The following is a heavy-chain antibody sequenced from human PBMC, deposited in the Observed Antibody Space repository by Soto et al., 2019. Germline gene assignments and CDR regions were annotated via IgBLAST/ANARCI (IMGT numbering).Heavy chain of an antibody. CDR3: ARDPYDFWSCYLYYYYMDV. Sequence: ASVKVSCKASGYTFTSYYMHWVRQAPGQGLEWMGIINPSGGSTSYAQKFQGRVTMTRDTSTSTVYMELSSLRSEDTAVYYCARDPYDFWSCYLYYYYMDVWGKGTTVTVSS. CDR1: GYTFTSYY. V-gene: IGHV1-46*03. CDR2: INPSGGST. J-gene: IGHJ6*03. D-gene: IGHD3-3*01.